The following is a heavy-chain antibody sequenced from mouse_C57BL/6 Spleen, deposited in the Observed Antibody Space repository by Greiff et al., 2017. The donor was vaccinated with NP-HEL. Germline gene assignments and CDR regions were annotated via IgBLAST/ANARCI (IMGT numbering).Heavy chain of an antibody. J-gene: IGHJ2*01. V-gene: IGHV6-3*01. CDR2: IRLKSDNYAT. D-gene: IGHD4-1*01. CDR3: TGGKKLGHFDY. Sequence: EVKLMESGGGLVQPGGSMKLSCVASGFTFSNYWMNWVRQSPEKGLEWVAQIRLKSDNYATHYAESVKGRFTISRDDSKSSVYLQMNNLRAEDTGIYCCTGGKKLGHFDYWGQGTTLTVSS. CDR1: GFTFSNYW.